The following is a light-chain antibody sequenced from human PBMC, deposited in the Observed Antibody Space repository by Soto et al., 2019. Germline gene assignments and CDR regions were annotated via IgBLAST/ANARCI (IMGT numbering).Light chain of an antibody. CDR3: MQPLQSWT. CDR1: ESLLHSNGYNY. J-gene: IGKJ1*01. Sequence: IVMTQSPLYLPVTHGEPASISRTSSESLLHSNGYNYLVRYLQKPGQSPQLLIYLGSNRASGVPDRFSGSGSGTDFTLKISRVEAEDVGVYYCMQPLQSWTFGQGTKVDIK. CDR2: LGS. V-gene: IGKV2-28*01.